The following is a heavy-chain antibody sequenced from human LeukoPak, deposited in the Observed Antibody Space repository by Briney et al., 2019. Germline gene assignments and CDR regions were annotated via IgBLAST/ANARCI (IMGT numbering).Heavy chain of an antibody. V-gene: IGHV1-2*02. J-gene: IGHJ4*02. Sequence: ASVKVSCKASGYTFTGYYMHWVRQAPGQGLEWMGWINPNSGGTNYAQKFQGRVTMTRDTSISTAYMELSRLRSDDTAVYYCARDGGPYYYDSSGYYYGYWGQGTLVTVSS. D-gene: IGHD3-22*01. CDR1: GYTFTGYY. CDR2: INPNSGGT. CDR3: ARDGGPYYYDSSGYYYGY.